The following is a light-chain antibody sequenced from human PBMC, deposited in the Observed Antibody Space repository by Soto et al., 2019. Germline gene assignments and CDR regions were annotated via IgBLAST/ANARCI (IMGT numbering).Light chain of an antibody. Sequence: EVVLTQSQAILSVSPGERATLSCRASQSISRSLAWYQQKPGQAPRLLISDASTRATGIPARFSGSGSGTEFTLTISILQSEDFALYYCHQYNSWPPGTFGQGTKVDI. V-gene: IGKV3-15*01. CDR3: HQYNSWPPGT. CDR1: QSISRS. J-gene: IGKJ2*01. CDR2: DAS.